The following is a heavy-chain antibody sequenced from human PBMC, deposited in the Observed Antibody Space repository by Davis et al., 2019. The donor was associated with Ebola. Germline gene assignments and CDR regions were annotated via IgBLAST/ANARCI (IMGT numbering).Heavy chain of an antibody. D-gene: IGHD3-3*01. Sequence: GESLKISCAASGFTFSSYGMHWVRQAPGKGLEWVAVIWYDGSNKYYADSVKGRFTISRDNSQNTLYLQMNSLRAEDTAVYYCARDRFLEWFLDYWGQGTLVTVSS. CDR1: GFTFSSYG. J-gene: IGHJ4*02. CDR3: ARDRFLEWFLDY. V-gene: IGHV3-30*19. CDR2: IWYDGSNK.